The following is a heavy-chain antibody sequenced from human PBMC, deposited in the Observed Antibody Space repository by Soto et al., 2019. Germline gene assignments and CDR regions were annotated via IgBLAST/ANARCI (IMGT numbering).Heavy chain of an antibody. V-gene: IGHV5-10-1*01. D-gene: IGHD4-4*01. CDR2: IDPSDSYT. J-gene: IGHJ4*02. Sequence: PVESVKISCKGSGYSFTSYWVSWVRQMPGKGLEWMGRIDPSDSYTNYSPAFPGHVTMSADKSLSTAYLQWSSLKASDTAMYYCAQTTVTTADFAYWGQGTLVTVSS. CDR3: AQTTVTTADFAY. CDR1: GYSFTSYW.